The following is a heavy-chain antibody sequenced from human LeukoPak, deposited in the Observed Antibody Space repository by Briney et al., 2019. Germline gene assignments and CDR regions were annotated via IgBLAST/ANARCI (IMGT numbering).Heavy chain of an antibody. D-gene: IGHD3-3*01. V-gene: IGHV4-59*08. CDR2: IYYSGST. CDR3: ARRSYDFWSGYRYYFDY. J-gene: IGHJ4*02. CDR1: GGSISSYY. Sequence: SETLSLTCTVSGGSISSYYWSWIRQPPGKGLEWIGYIYYSGSTNYNPSLKSRVTISVDTSKNQFSLKLSSVTAADTAVYYCARRSYDFWSGYRYYFDYWGQGTLVTVSS.